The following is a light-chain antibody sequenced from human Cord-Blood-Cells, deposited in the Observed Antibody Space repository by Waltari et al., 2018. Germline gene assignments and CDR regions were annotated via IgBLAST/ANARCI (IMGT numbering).Light chain of an antibody. CDR1: QSVSSY. V-gene: IGKV3-11*01. CDR3: QQRSNWPPIT. CDR2: DAS. J-gene: IGKJ5*01. Sequence: EIVLIQSPATLSLSPGARATLSCRASQSVSSYLAWYQQKPGQDPRLLIYDASNRATGIPARFSGSGSGTDFTLTISSLDPEDFAVYFCQQRSNWPPITFGQGTRLEIK.